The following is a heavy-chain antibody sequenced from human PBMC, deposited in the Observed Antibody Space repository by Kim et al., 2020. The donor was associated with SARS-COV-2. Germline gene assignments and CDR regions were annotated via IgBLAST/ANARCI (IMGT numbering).Heavy chain of an antibody. Sequence: SETLSLTCTVSGGSISSSTYYWGWIRQPPGKGLEWIGSVYYSGSTYNNPSLKSRVTISVDTSKNQISLKLSSVTAADTAVYYCARSDFWSGYGLGATVLSFEFWGQGTLVTVSS. CDR1: GGSISSSTYY. CDR2: VYYSGST. V-gene: IGHV4-39*01. D-gene: IGHD3-3*01. CDR3: ARSDFWSGYGLGATVLSFEF. J-gene: IGHJ4*02.